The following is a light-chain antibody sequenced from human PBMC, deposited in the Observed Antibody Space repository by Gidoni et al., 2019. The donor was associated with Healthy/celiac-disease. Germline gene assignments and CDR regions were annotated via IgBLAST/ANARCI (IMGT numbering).Light chain of an antibody. J-gene: IGKJ3*01. CDR3: QQYGSSPRFT. CDR1: QSVSSSY. Sequence: ELVLTQSPRTLSLSPGERATPSCRASQSVSSSYLAWYQQKPGQAPRLLIYGASSRATGLPDRFSGSGSGTDFTLTISRLEPEDFAVYYCQQYGSSPRFTFGPGTKVDIK. V-gene: IGKV3-20*01. CDR2: GAS.